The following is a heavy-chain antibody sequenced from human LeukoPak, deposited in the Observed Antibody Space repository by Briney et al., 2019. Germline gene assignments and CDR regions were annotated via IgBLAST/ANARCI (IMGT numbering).Heavy chain of an antibody. Sequence: GGSLRLSCAASGFTFSSYAMSWVRQAPGKGLEWVSAISGSGGSTYYADSVKGRFTISRDNSKNTLYLQMNSLRAEDTAVYYCARAQIVVVISDWYFDLWGRGTLVTVSS. J-gene: IGHJ2*01. D-gene: IGHD3-22*01. CDR1: GFTFSSYA. CDR2: ISGSGGST. V-gene: IGHV3-23*01. CDR3: ARAQIVVVISDWYFDL.